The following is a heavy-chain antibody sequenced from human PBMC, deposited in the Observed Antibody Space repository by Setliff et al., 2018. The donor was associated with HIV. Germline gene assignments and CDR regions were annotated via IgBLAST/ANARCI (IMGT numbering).Heavy chain of an antibody. J-gene: IGHJ5*02. V-gene: IGHV1-8*02. D-gene: IGHD3-3*01. Sequence: GASVKVSCKASGYTFTSYDINWVRQATGQGLEWMGWMNPNNGSTGYAQKFQGRVTMTRNTSISTAYMELSSLRSEDTAVYYCAREGNFWRVFDPWGQGTLVTVSS. CDR2: MNPNNGST. CDR3: AREGNFWRVFDP. CDR1: GYTFTSYD.